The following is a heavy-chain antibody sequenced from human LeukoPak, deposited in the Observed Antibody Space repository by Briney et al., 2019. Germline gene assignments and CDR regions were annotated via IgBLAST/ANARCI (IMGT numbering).Heavy chain of an antibody. CDR3: ARPVIGDDEDWYFDL. J-gene: IGHJ2*01. CDR2: FLPDDSDT. D-gene: IGHD2-21*01. Sequence: GESLKISCKGSGYNFANSWIGWVRQMPGKGPQWMGLFLPDDSDTRHSPAFRGQVTLSVDKSISTAYLQWSSLKASDSAMYYCARPVIGDDEDWYFDLWGRGNLVTVSS. CDR1: GYNFANSW. V-gene: IGHV5-51*01.